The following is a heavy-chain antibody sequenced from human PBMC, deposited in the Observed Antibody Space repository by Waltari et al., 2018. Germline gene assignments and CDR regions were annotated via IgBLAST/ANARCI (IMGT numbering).Heavy chain of an antibody. CDR1: GFSFSTYW. Sequence: EVQLVESGGGLVQPGGSLRLSCAASGFSFSTYWMNWARQVPGEGLVWLSRINPDGNNVVYADSVKGRFTTSRDNAKNTLYLQMNSLRDDDTAVYYCARSGFMDVWGQGTTVTVSS. D-gene: IGHD3-10*01. J-gene: IGHJ6*02. V-gene: IGHV3-74*01. CDR2: INPDGNNV. CDR3: ARSGFMDV.